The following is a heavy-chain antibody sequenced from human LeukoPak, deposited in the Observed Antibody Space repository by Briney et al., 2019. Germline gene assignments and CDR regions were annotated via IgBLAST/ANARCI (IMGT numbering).Heavy chain of an antibody. CDR2: INLDGSEK. V-gene: IGHV3-7*01. D-gene: IGHD1/OR15-1a*01. CDR1: GFTFSSYW. J-gene: IGHJ4*02. CDR3: AREGTRGFFDY. Sequence: GGSLTLSCAASGFTFSSYWMSWVRQAPGKGREWVADINLDGSEKYYVDSVKGRFTIPRDNAKNSLNLHMNSLRAEDTAVYYCAREGTRGFFDYWGQGTLVTVSS.